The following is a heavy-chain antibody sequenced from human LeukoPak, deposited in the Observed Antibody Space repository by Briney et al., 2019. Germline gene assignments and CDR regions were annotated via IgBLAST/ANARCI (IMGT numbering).Heavy chain of an antibody. CDR3: ARASYDSSGYYHAAFDI. D-gene: IGHD3-22*01. Sequence: GRSLRLSCAASGFTFSSYSMNWVRQAPGKGLEWVSSISSSSSYIYYADSVKGRFTISRDNAKNSLYLQMNSLGAEDTALYYCARASYDSSGYYHAAFDIWGQGTMVTVSS. CDR1: GFTFSSYS. J-gene: IGHJ3*02. V-gene: IGHV3-21*01. CDR2: ISSSSSYI.